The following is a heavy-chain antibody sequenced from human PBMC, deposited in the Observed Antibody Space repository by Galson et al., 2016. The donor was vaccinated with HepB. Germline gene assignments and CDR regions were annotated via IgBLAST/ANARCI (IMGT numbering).Heavy chain of an antibody. D-gene: IGHD5-18*01. Sequence: QSGAEVKKPGESLRISCKGSGYTFASYWIHWVRQMPGKGLEWMGRIDPSDSYISYSPSFQGHVTISADKSISTAYLQWSSLRASDTAIYYCARLIREKGHLWFYFDHWGQGTMVSVSS. CDR1: GYTFASYW. J-gene: IGHJ4*02. CDR3: ARLIREKGHLWFYFDH. CDR2: IDPSDSYI. V-gene: IGHV5-10-1*01.